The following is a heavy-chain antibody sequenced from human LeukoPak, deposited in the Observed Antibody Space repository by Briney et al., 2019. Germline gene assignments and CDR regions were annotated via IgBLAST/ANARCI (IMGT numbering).Heavy chain of an antibody. V-gene: IGHV3-23*01. D-gene: IGHD6-19*01. CDR3: TKELHVAVAVADYYYFYMDV. CDR2: INGGGNTT. CDR1: GFALSNFA. J-gene: IGHJ6*03. Sequence: GGSLRLSCAASGFALSNFAMGWVRQSPGKGLEWLSTINGGGNTTFYSDSVKGRFTISRDNSKNTLYLHMDSLRPDDTATYYCTKELHVAVAVADYYYFYMDVWGRGTAVTVSS.